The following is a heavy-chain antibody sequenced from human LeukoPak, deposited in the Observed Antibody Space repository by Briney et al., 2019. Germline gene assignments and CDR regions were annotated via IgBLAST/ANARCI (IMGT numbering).Heavy chain of an antibody. CDR2: IYPGDSDT. D-gene: IGHD5-12*01. Sequence: GASLKISCRASGYSFITYWIGWVRQMPGKGLEWMGVIYPGDSDTKYSPSFQGQVTISADKSITTAYLQWSSLKTSDTAMYYCARGGYSGYEFDCWGQGTLVTVSS. V-gene: IGHV5-51*01. J-gene: IGHJ4*02. CDR1: GYSFITYW. CDR3: ARGGYSGYEFDC.